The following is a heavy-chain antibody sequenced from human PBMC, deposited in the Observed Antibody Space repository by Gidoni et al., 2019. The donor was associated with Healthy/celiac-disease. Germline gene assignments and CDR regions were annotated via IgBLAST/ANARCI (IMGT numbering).Heavy chain of an antibody. V-gene: IGHV1-8*01. D-gene: IGHD3-3*01. Sequence: QVQLVQSGAEVKKPGASVKVSCTASGYTFTTYDIHWVRQATGQGLEWMGWMNPNSGNTGYAQKFQGRVTMTRNTSISTAYMELSSLRSEDTAVYYCARGRGTINDLWSGYLMGPLNPKKHAFDIWGQGTMVTVSS. CDR3: ARGRGTINDLWSGYLMGPLNPKKHAFDI. CDR1: GYTFTTYD. CDR2: MNPNSGNT. J-gene: IGHJ3*02.